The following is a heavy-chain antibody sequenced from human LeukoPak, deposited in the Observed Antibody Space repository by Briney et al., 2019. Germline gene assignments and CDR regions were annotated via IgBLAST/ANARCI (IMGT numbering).Heavy chain of an antibody. CDR3: ARALRPYHFDY. Sequence: SETLSLTCAVYGGSFSGYYWSWIRQPPGKGLEWIGEINHSGSTNYNPSLKSRVTISVDTSKNQFSLNLSSVTAADTAVYYCARALRPYHFDYWGQGTLVTVSS. J-gene: IGHJ4*02. V-gene: IGHV4-34*01. CDR2: INHSGST. CDR1: GGSFSGYY.